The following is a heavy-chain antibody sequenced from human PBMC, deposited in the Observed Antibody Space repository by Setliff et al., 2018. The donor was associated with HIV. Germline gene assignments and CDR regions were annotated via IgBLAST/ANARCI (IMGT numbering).Heavy chain of an antibody. CDR1: GGSFSGFY. D-gene: IGHD6-19*01. CDR2: VTHSGTT. Sequence: SETLSLTCAVYGGSFSGFYWTFIRQSPGKGLEWIGEVTHSGTTTYDPSLKRRITISVDTSKNQFSLKLTSVTAADMGVYYCARGRKKTLAVSGTRYFDFWVQGTLVTVSS. CDR3: ARGRKKTLAVSGTRYFDF. J-gene: IGHJ4*02. V-gene: IGHV4-34*01.